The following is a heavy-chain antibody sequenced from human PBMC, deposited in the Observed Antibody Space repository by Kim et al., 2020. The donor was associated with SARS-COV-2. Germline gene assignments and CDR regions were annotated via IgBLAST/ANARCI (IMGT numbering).Heavy chain of an antibody. Sequence: GGSLRLSCAASGFTFSSYAMSWVRQAPGKGLEWVSAISGSGGSRYYADSVKGRFTISRDNSKNTLYLQMNSLRAEDTAVYYCAKEHNYDILTGYYAFDYWGQGTLVPVSS. D-gene: IGHD3-9*01. CDR3: AKEHNYDILTGYYAFDY. J-gene: IGHJ4*02. CDR2: ISGSGGSR. V-gene: IGHV3-23*01. CDR1: GFTFSSYA.